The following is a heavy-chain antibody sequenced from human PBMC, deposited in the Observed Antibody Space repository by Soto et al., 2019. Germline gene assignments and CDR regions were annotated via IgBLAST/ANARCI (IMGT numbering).Heavy chain of an antibody. CDR2: ISYDGSNK. J-gene: IGHJ3*02. CDR1: GFTFSRYT. V-gene: IGHV3-30-3*01. Sequence: QVQLVESGGGVVQPGRSLRLSCAASGFTFSRYTMHWVRQAPGKGLEWVAVISYDGSNKYYADSVKGRFTISRDNSKNTLYLQMNSLRAEDTAVYYCARDGGATTDEGFDIWGKGTMVTVSS. D-gene: IGHD1-26*01. CDR3: ARDGGATTDEGFDI.